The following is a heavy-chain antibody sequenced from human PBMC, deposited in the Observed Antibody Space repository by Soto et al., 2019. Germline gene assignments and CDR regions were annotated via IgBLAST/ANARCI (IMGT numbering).Heavy chain of an antibody. CDR2: IYHSGST. CDR3: ARDPGELEGGDDY. D-gene: IGHD1-26*01. V-gene: IGHV4-38-2*02. CDR1: GYSISSGYY. Sequence: SETLSLTCAVSGYSISSGYYWGWIRQPPGKGLEWIGSIYHSGSTYYNPSLKSRVTISVDTSKNQFSLKLSSVTAADTAVYYCARDPGELEGGDDYWGQGTLVTVPQ. J-gene: IGHJ4*02.